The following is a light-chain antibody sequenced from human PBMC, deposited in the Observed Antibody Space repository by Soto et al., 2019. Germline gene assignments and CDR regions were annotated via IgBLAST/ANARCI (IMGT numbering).Light chain of an antibody. CDR2: DTS. CDR1: QSVNNNY. CDR3: QQYGSSQFT. J-gene: IGKJ3*01. Sequence: EIVLMQSPGTLSLSPGEGATLSCRASQSVNNNYLAWYQQRPGQAPTVLIFDTSRRATGVPDRFSGSGSGTDFILRISRVEPDDFAVYYCQQYGSSQFTFGPGTKVNIK. V-gene: IGKV3-20*01.